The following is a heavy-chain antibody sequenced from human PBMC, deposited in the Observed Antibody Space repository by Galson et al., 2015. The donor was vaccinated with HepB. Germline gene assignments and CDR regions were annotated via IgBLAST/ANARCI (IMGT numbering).Heavy chain of an antibody. CDR3: ARVPLGYCSGGSCAGAHYFDY. Sequence: TLSLTCTVSGGSISSGGYYWSWIRQHPGKGLEWIGYIYYSGSTYYNPSLKSRVTISVDTSKNQFSLKLSSVTAADTAVYYCARVPLGYCSGGSCAGAHYFDYWGQGTLVTVSS. V-gene: IGHV4-31*03. J-gene: IGHJ4*02. D-gene: IGHD2-15*01. CDR1: GGSISSGGYY. CDR2: IYYSGST.